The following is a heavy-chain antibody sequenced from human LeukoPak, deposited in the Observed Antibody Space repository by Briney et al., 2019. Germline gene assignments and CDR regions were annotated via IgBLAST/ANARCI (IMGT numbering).Heavy chain of an antibody. J-gene: IGHJ3*02. V-gene: IGHV3-48*02. CDR1: GFTFSSYS. CDR2: IRSSLSVI. Sequence: PGGSLRLSCAASGFTFSSYSMNWVRQAPGKGPEWVSYIRSSLSVINYADSVKGRFTISRDNAKNSLFLQMNNLRDEDTAVYYCTRDQYSGHWYSALDIWGQGTRVTVSS. D-gene: IGHD6-19*01. CDR3: TRDQYSGHWYSALDI.